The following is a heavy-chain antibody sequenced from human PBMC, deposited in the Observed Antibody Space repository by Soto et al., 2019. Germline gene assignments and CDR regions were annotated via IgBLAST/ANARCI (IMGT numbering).Heavy chain of an antibody. CDR1: GASITNHC. J-gene: IGHJ4*02. Sequence: SETLSLTSSVFGASITNHCWSWIRRPAGKGLEYLGRVYSSGTTNYNPSLESRVTMSVDTSKNQIYLKLSSATAADTGMYYCAKGPCCGDKWYFAYWGQGAQVTVSS. V-gene: IGHV4-4*07. CDR2: VYSSGTT. CDR3: AKGPCCGDKWYFAY. D-gene: IGHD2-21*01.